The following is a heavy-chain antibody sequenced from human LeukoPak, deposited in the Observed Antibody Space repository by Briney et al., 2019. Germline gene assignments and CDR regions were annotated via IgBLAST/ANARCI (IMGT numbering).Heavy chain of an antibody. J-gene: IGHJ4*02. CDR3: TREGEYSNSWYYFDY. CDR2: ISSTGRTI. CDR1: GFTFNNYY. D-gene: IGHD6-13*01. V-gene: IGHV3-11*01. Sequence: KTGGSLRLSCAASGFTFNNYYMSWIRQAPGKGPEWVSYISSTGRTIYYADSVKGRFTISRDNAKNSMYLQMNSLRAEDTAMYYCTREGEYSNSWYYFDYWGQGTLVTVSS.